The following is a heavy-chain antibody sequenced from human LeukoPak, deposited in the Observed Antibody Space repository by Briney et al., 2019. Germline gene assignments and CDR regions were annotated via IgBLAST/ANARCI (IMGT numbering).Heavy chain of an antibody. J-gene: IGHJ6*03. V-gene: IGHV1-69*13. CDR2: IIPIFGTA. CDR3: AGGVYYDFWKRFDYYYYYYMDV. Sequence: ASVKVSCKAAGGTFSSYAIIWVRQAPGRGLEWLGGIIPIFGTANYAQKFQGRVTITADEYTSTAYMELSSPISEDPAVYYCAGGVYYDFWKRFDYYYYYYMDVWGKGNTVTVSS. D-gene: IGHD3-3*01. CDR1: GGTFSSYA.